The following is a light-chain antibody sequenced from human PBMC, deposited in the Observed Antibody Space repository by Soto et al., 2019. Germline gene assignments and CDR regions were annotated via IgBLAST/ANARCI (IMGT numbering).Light chain of an antibody. CDR3: QQFPSSPPAFT. V-gene: IGKV3-20*01. CDR1: QSISSMY. CDR2: GAS. Sequence: ESMLTQSPGTLSLSPGERATLSCRASQSISSMYLTWYQHKPGQAPRLLIYGASIRATGIPDRFSGSGSGTDFTLTISRLEPEDSAVYYCQQFPSSPPAFTFGQGTKLEI. J-gene: IGKJ2*01.